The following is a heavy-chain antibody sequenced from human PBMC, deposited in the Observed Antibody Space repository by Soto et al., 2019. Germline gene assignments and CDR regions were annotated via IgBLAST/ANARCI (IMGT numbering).Heavy chain of an antibody. CDR1: GFTVSSNY. Sequence: GGSLRLSCAASGFTVSSNYMSWVRQAPGKGLEWVSVIYSGGSTYYADSVKGRFTISRDNSKNTLYLQMNSLRAEDTAVYYCARGYCSSTSCGYYYYGMDVWGQGTTVTVSS. J-gene: IGHJ6*02. CDR2: IYSGGST. CDR3: ARGYCSSTSCGYYYYGMDV. D-gene: IGHD2-2*01. V-gene: IGHV3-53*01.